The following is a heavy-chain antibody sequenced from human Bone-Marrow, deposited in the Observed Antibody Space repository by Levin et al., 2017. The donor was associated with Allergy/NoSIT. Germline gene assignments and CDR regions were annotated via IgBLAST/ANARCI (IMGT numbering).Heavy chain of an antibody. D-gene: IGHD6-13*01. CDR1: GFTFSSYT. V-gene: IGHV3-21*01. CDR2: ITSSTTYI. J-gene: IGHJ5*02. CDR3: ARDRLPGWNRIAATGTGGDWFDP. Sequence: PGGSLRLSCAASGFTFSSYTMNWVRQAPGKGLEWVSSITSSTTYIYYADSVKGRFTISRDNAKNSLYLQMNSLRAEDTAVYYCARDRLPGWNRIAATGTGGDWFDPWGQGTLVTVSS.